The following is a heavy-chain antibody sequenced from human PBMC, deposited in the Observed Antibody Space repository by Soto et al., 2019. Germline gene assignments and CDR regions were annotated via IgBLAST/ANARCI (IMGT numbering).Heavy chain of an antibody. CDR2: IYHSGTT. J-gene: IGHJ4*02. CDR1: GDSISSGYY. V-gene: IGHV4-38-2*02. Sequence: PSETLSLTCAVSGDSISSGYYWAWIRQPPVKGLEWIGSIYHSGTTYYNPSLKGRFTISRDNAKNTLYLQMNSLRAEDTAVYYCGREMYRSFKFDYWGQGTLVTVSS. CDR3: GREMYRSFKFDY. D-gene: IGHD3-10*01.